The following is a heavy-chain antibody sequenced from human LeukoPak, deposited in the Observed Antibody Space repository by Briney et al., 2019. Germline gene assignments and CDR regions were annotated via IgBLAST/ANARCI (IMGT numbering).Heavy chain of an antibody. CDR2: ITTNSGGT. CDR1: GYTFKDYY. J-gene: IGHJ4*02. V-gene: IGHV1-2*02. D-gene: IGHD6-19*01. Sequence: ASVKVSCKASGYTFKDYYIHWVRQAPGQGLEWMGSITTNSGGTNYAQKFQGRVTMTRNTSISTAYMELSSLRSEDTAVYYCARVGSDSSGWRRFDYWGQGTLVTVSS. CDR3: ARVGSDSSGWRRFDY.